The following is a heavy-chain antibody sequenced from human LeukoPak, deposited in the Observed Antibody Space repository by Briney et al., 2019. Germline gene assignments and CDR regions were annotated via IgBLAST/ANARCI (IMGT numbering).Heavy chain of an antibody. V-gene: IGHV3-23*01. CDR2: IIGSGGST. J-gene: IGHJ4*02. D-gene: IGHD6-19*01. Sequence: GGSLRLSCAASGFTFISYAMSWVRQAPGKGLEWVSGIIGSGGSTYYADSVKGRFTISRDNSKNTLYLQMNSLRAEDTAVYYCAKEPTGYSSGWYYFDYWGQGTLVTVSS. CDR3: AKEPTGYSSGWYYFDY. CDR1: GFTFISYA.